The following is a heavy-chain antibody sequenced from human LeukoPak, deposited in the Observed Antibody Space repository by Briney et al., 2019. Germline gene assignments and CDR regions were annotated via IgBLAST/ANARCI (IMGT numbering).Heavy chain of an antibody. J-gene: IGHJ4*02. CDR2: INHSGST. CDR3: ARGLYDILTGYQEYFDY. CDR1: GGSFSGYY. Sequence: SETLSLTCAVYGGSFSGYYWSWIRQPPGKGLEWIGEINHSGSTNYNPSFKSRVTISVDTSKNQFSLKLSSVTAADTAVYYCARGLYDILTGYQEYFDYWGQGTLVTVSS. V-gene: IGHV4-34*01. D-gene: IGHD3-9*01.